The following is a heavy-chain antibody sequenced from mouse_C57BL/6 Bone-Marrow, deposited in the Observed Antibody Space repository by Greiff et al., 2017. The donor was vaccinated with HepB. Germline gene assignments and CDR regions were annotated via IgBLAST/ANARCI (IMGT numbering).Heavy chain of an antibody. Sequence: DVQLVESGGGLVQPGGSLKLSCAASGFTFSDYGMAWVRQAPRKGPEWVAFISNLAYSIYYADTVTGRFTISRENAKNTLYLEMSSLRSEDTAMYYCARLFITTVVSYWYFDVWGTGTTVTVSS. D-gene: IGHD1-1*01. J-gene: IGHJ1*03. CDR1: GFTFSDYG. CDR2: ISNLAYSI. CDR3: ARLFITTVVSYWYFDV. V-gene: IGHV5-15*01.